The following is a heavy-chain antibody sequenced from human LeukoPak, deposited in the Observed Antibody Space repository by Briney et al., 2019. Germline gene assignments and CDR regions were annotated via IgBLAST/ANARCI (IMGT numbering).Heavy chain of an antibody. CDR1: GFTFRTYS. V-gene: IGHV3-21*01. CDR2: ISSSSSYI. Sequence: GGSLRLSCAASGFTFRTYSMNWVRQAPGKGLEWVSSISSSSSYIYQADSVKGRFTISRDNAKNSLYLQMNSLRAEDTAVYYCARDLFRNDYWGQGTLVTVSS. CDR3: ARDLFRNDY. J-gene: IGHJ4*02.